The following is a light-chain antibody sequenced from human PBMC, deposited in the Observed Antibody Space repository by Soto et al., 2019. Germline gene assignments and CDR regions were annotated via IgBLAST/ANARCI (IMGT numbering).Light chain of an antibody. J-gene: IGLJ1*01. CDR3: QSYDNSLNGPV. V-gene: IGLV1-40*01. CDR2: NDN. CDR1: SSNIGAGYD. Sequence: QSALTQPPSVSGAPGQRVSISCTGSSSNIGAGYDAHWYQRLPGKVPRLLIYNDNNRPSGVPDRFSGSKSGTSASLAITGIQPEDEANYYCQSYDNSLNGPVFGPGTKVTVL.